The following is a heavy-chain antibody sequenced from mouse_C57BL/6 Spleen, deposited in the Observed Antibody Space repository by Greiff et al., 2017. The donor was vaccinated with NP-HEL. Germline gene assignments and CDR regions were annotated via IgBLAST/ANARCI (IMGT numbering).Heavy chain of an antibody. CDR3: AREESTMIKAWFAY. J-gene: IGHJ3*01. V-gene: IGHV1-55*01. CDR1: GYTFTSYW. CDR2: IYPGSGST. Sequence: VQLQQPGAELVKPGASVKMSCKASGYTFTSYWITWVKQRPGQGLEWIGDIYPGSGSTNYNEKFKSKATLTVDTSSSTAYMQLSSLTSEDSAVYYCAREESTMIKAWFAYWGQGTLVTVSA. D-gene: IGHD2-4*01.